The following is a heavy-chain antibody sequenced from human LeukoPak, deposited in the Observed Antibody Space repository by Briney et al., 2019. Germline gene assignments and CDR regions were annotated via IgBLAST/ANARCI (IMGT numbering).Heavy chain of an antibody. Sequence: ASVKVSCKASGYTFTGYYMHWVRQAPGQGLEWMGWINPNSGGTNYAQKFQGRVTMTRDTSISTAYMELSRLRSDDTAVYYCARDLSGQLPYYYGMDVWGQGTTVTVSS. CDR2: INPNSGGT. D-gene: IGHD2-2*01. CDR3: ARDLSGQLPYYYGMDV. J-gene: IGHJ6*02. CDR1: GYTFTGYY. V-gene: IGHV1-2*02.